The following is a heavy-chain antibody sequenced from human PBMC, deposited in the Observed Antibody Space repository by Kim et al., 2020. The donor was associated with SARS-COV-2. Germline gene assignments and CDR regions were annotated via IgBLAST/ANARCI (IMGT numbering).Heavy chain of an antibody. D-gene: IGHD6-6*01. V-gene: IGHV3-21*01. J-gene: IGHJ6*02. Sequence: YADSVKGRFTISRDNAKNSLYLQMNSLRAEDTAVYYCARDRLSSSYGMDVWGQGTTVTVSS. CDR3: ARDRLSSSYGMDV.